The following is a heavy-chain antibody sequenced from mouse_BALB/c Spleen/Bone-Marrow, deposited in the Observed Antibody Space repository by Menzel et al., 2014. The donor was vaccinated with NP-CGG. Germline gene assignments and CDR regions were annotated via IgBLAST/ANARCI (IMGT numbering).Heavy chain of an antibody. CDR2: IDTSDSYT. Sequence: QVQLQQPGAELVMPGASVKMSCKASGYTFTDYWMHWVKQRPGQGLEWIGAIDTSDSYTSYNQKFKGKATLTVDESSSTAYMQLSSLTSEDSAVYYCARDYYGRGWYIDVWGAGTTVTVSS. J-gene: IGHJ1*01. CDR3: ARDYYGRGWYIDV. D-gene: IGHD1-1*01. CDR1: GYTFTDYW. V-gene: IGHV1-69*01.